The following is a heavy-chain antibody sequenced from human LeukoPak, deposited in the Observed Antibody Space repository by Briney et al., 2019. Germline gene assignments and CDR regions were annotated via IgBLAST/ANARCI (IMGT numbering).Heavy chain of an antibody. CDR3: ARDRVPEGFDY. V-gene: IGHV4-59*01. CDR1: GGSMSSYY. D-gene: IGHD2-2*01. CDR2: IYYSGST. J-gene: IGHJ4*02. Sequence: SETLYLTCTVSGGSMSSYYWTWIRQPPGKGLEWIGYIYYSGSTNYNPSLKSRVTISVDTSKNQFSLKLGSVTAADTAVYYCARDRVPEGFDYWGQGTLVTVSS.